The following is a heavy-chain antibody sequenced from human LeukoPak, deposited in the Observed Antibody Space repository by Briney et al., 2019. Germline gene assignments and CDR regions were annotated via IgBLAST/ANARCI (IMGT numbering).Heavy chain of an antibody. J-gene: IGHJ4*02. D-gene: IGHD3-3*01. CDR1: GGSISSSSYY. V-gene: IGHV4-31*03. CDR2: IYYSGNT. CDR3: ARAGYDFPLF. Sequence: SETLSLTCTVSGGSISSSSYYWSWIRQHPERGLEWIGHIYYSGNTYYNPSLKSRVTISVDTSKNQFSLKLRSVTAADTAVYFCARAGYDFPLFWGQGTLVTVSS.